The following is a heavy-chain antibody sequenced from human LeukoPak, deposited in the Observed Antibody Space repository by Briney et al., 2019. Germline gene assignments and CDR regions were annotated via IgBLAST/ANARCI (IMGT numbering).Heavy chain of an antibody. J-gene: IGHJ4*02. Sequence: SETLSLPCAVYVESFSGYYWRWFRQPPGKGLEWIGEIHHRGSATNYNPSVKSRVTIPVDTSKNQFSLKMNSVTAADTAVYFCARGAGKKWEFGGQGTLVTVSS. V-gene: IGHV4-34*01. CDR3: ARGAGKKWEF. CDR1: VESFSGYY. CDR2: IHHRGSAT. D-gene: IGHD1-26*01.